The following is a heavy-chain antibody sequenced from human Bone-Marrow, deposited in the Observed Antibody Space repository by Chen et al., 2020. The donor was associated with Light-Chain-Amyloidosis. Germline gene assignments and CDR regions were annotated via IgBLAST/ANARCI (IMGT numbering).Heavy chain of an antibody. V-gene: IGHV3-74*02. CDR2: INTDGSTT. J-gene: IGHJ3*02. Sequence: EVQLVESGGGLVQPGGCLSMSCAASGFSFSSYWMHWVSQAPGKGLVWVSRINTDGSTTTYADSVSGRFTISRDNAKNTLFLQMRSLRAEDTAIYYCVYDSHREAAFDIWGQGTMVTVSS. CDR3: VYDSHREAAFDI. CDR1: GFSFSSYW. D-gene: IGHD3-22*01.